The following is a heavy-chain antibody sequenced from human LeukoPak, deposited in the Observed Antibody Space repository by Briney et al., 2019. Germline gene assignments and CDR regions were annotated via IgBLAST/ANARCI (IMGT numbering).Heavy chain of an antibody. CDR2: IYSGGST. V-gene: IGHV3-66*01. J-gene: IGHJ4*02. CDR3: ARVVIWFGEDY. Sequence: GGSLRLSCAASGFTVSSNYMSWVRQAPGKGLEWVSVIYSGGSTYYADSVKGRFTISRDNSKNTLYLQMSSLRAEDTAVYYCARVVIWFGEDYWGQGTLVTVSS. CDR1: GFTVSSNY. D-gene: IGHD3-10*01.